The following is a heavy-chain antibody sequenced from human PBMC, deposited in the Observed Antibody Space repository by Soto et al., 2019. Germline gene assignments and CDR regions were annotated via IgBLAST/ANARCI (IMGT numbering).Heavy chain of an antibody. CDR2: ISGSGGST. CDR1: GFTFSSYA. V-gene: IGHV3-23*01. CDR3: GAECSSGWYADY. Sequence: LRLSCAASGFTFSSYAMSWVRQAPGKGLEWVSAISGSGGSTYYADSVKGRFTISRDNSKNTLYLQMNSLRAEDTAVYYCGAECSSGWYADYWGQGTLVTVSS. D-gene: IGHD6-19*01. J-gene: IGHJ4*02.